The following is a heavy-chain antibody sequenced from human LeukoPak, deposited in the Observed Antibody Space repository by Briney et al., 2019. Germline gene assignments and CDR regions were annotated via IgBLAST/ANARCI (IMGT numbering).Heavy chain of an antibody. Sequence: GGSLRLSCAASGFTFKTYAMNWVRQAPGKGLEWVSSITGSGRNTYYADSVRGRFTISRDNSKNTLFLEMSSLRAKDTAVYFCAKAGQSGTYFSLDYWAQGTLVTVSS. CDR2: ITGSGRNT. D-gene: IGHD1-26*01. CDR1: GFTFKTYA. J-gene: IGHJ4*02. V-gene: IGHV3-23*01. CDR3: AKAGQSGTYFSLDY.